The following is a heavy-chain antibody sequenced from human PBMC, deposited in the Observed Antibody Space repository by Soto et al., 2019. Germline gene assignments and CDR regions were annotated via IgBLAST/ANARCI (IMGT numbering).Heavy chain of an antibody. J-gene: IGHJ4*02. Sequence: KGLVGVSRINSDGSSTSYADSVKGRFTISRDNAKNTLYLQLNSLRAEDTAVYYCVRVGAITIFGVVTNVSALWGQRTLVTGS. D-gene: IGHD3-3*01. CDR2: INSDGSST. CDR3: VRVGAITIFGVVTNVSAL. V-gene: IGHV3-74*01.